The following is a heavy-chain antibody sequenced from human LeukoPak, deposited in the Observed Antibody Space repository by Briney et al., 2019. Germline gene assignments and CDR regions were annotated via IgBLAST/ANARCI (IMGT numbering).Heavy chain of an antibody. CDR2: ARSKANSYTT. V-gene: IGHV3-72*01. D-gene: IGHD3-9*01. CDR3: AREQYDILTGYYWDY. J-gene: IGHJ4*02. Sequence: GGSLRLSCAASGFTFSDHYMDWVRQAPGKGLEWVGRARSKANSYTTEYAASVKGRFTISRDDSKNSLYLQMNSLKTEDTAVYYCAREQYDILTGYYWDYWGQGTLVTVSS. CDR1: GFTFSDHY.